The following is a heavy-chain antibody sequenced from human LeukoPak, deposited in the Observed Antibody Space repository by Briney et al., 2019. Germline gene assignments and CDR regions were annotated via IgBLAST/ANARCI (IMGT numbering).Heavy chain of an antibody. J-gene: IGHJ4*02. CDR2: ISYDGSNK. D-gene: IGHD4-17*01. CDR1: GFTFSSYG. CDR3: ASYGDYAGYYFDY. Sequence: GGSLRLSCAASGFTFSSYGMHWVRQAPGKGLEWVAVISYDGSNKYYADSVKGRFTISRDNSKNTLYLQMNSLRAEDTAVYYCASYGDYAGYYFDYWGQGTLVTVS. V-gene: IGHV3-30*03.